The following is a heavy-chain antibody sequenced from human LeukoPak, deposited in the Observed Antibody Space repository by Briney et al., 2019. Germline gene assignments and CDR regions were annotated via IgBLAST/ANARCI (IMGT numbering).Heavy chain of an antibody. V-gene: IGHV3-30-3*01. D-gene: IGHD3-22*01. CDR2: ISYDGSNK. CDR1: GFTFSSYA. CDR3: ARTPYYDSSGYYLY. J-gene: IGHJ4*02. Sequence: PGGSLRLSCAASGFTFSSYAMHWVRQAPGKGLEWVAVISYDGSNKYYADSVKGRFTISRDNSKNTLYLQMNSLRAEDTAVYYCARTPYYDSSGYYLYWGQGTLVTVSS.